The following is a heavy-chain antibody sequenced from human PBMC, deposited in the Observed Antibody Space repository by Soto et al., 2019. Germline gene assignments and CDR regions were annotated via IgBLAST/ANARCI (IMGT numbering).Heavy chain of an antibody. CDR3: ARAEYTYALPDY. V-gene: IGHV1-3*01. Sequence: QVQLVQSGAEVKRPGASVKVSCRASGYTFSTYAMHWVRQAPGQTLEWMGCINAGNGNTKYSQNFQGRVTISRDTSASTAYMELNSLRSEDTAVYYCARAEYTYALPDYWGQGTLVTVSS. J-gene: IGHJ4*02. CDR2: INAGNGNT. D-gene: IGHD5-18*01. CDR1: GYTFSTYA.